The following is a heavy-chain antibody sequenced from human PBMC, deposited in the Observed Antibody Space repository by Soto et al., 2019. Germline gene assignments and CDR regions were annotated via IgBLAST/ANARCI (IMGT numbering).Heavy chain of an antibody. CDR1: GFTFSSYG. V-gene: IGHV3-33*01. Sequence: GGSLRLSCAASGFTFSSYGMHWVRQAPGKGLEWVAVIWYDGSNKYYADSVKGRFTISRDNSKNTLYLQMNSLRAEDTAVYYCARVNGSGSYRDYYYYYMDVWGKGTTVTVSS. CDR3: ARVNGSGSYRDYYYYYMDV. D-gene: IGHD3-10*01. CDR2: IWYDGSNK. J-gene: IGHJ6*03.